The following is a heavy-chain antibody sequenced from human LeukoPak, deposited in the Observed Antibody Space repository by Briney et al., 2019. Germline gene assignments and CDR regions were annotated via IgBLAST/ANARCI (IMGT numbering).Heavy chain of an antibody. V-gene: IGHV3-23*01. J-gene: IGHJ4*02. CDR1: GFTFSSYA. Sequence: GGSLRLSCAASGFTFSSYAMGWVRQAPGKGPEWVSAISGSGGSTYYADSVEGRFTISRDNSKNTLYLQMNSLRAEDTAVYYCARSSTAGYYFDYWGQGTLVTVSS. CDR3: ARSSTAGYYFDY. CDR2: ISGSGGST. D-gene: IGHD4-17*01.